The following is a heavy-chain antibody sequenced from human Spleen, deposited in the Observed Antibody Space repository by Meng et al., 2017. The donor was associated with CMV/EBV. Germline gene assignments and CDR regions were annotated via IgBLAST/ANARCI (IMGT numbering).Heavy chain of an antibody. Sequence: GESLKISCAASGFTVSSNYMSWVRQTPEKGLEWVSVIYSAGSTYYADSVKGRFTISRANSKNTLYLQMNSLRAEDTAVYYCARDRGSGPSGDDAFDIWGQGTMVTVSS. CDR2: IYSAGST. D-gene: IGHD1-26*01. J-gene: IGHJ3*02. V-gene: IGHV3-66*02. CDR3: ARDRGSGPSGDDAFDI. CDR1: GFTVSSNY.